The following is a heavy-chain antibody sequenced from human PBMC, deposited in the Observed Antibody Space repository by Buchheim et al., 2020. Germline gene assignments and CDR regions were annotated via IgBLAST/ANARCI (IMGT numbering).Heavy chain of an antibody. CDR2: IYYSGST. Sequence: QVQLQESGPGLVKPSQTLSLTCTVSGGSISSGGYYWSWIRQHPGKGLEWIGYIYYSGSTYYNPSLKSRVTISVDTSKNQFFLKLSSVTAADTAVYYCARGLSRSPTVTTRGRYFDLWGRGTL. V-gene: IGHV4-31*03. D-gene: IGHD4-17*01. CDR3: ARGLSRSPTVTTRGRYFDL. J-gene: IGHJ2*01. CDR1: GGSISSGGYY.